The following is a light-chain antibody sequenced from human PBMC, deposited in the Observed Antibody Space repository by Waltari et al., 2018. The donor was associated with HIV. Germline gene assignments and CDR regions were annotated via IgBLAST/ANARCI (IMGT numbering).Light chain of an antibody. V-gene: IGKV1-5*03. CDR3: QQYDNLPS. CDR1: HPINKW. J-gene: IGKJ5*01. Sequence: DILLTQSPSTLAAFVGDRVTITCRASHPINKWLAWYQQRPGDPPKLLITKASTLEVGVPTRFRGRGSETEFTLTIDTLQPDDFAVYYCQQYDNLPSFGQGTRLE. CDR2: KAS.